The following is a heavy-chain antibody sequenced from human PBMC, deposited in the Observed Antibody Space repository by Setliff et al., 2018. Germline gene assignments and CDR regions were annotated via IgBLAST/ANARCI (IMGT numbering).Heavy chain of an antibody. D-gene: IGHD3-22*01. CDR3: ARDVFPYHYEGAFDI. CDR1: GYTFTSHY. CDR2: ISPSSGRT. J-gene: IGHJ3*02. V-gene: IGHV1-46*01. Sequence: ASVKVSCKASGYTFTSHYMHWVRQAPGLGLGWMGTISPSSGRTSYAQKFQGRVTMTRDTSTSTVYMNMSSLRSEDTAVYYCARDVFPYHYEGAFDIWGQGTMVTVSS.